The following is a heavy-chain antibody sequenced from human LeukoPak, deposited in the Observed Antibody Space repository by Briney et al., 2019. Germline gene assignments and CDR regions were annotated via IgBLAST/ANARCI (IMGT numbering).Heavy chain of an antibody. CDR3: ARHPYSGGNYPFGS. D-gene: IGHD1-26*01. Sequence: SETLSLTCTVSGGSISSYYWSWIRQPPGKGLEWIGYSYYSGSTSYSPSLKSRVTISVDTSKNQFSLKLSSVTAADTAIYHCARHPYSGGNYPFGSWGQGILVTVSS. CDR2: SYYSGST. V-gene: IGHV4-59*08. J-gene: IGHJ4*02. CDR1: GGSISSYY.